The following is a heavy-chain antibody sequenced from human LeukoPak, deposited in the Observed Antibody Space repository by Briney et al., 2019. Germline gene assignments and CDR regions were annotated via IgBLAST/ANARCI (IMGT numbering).Heavy chain of an antibody. CDR2: ISAYNGNT. D-gene: IGHD3-16*02. Sequence: ASVKVSCKASGYTFTSYGISWVRQAPGQGLEWMGWISAYNGNTNYAQKLQGRVTMTTDTSTSTAYMELRSLRSEDTAVYYCASNDYDYVWGSYRHDYWGQGTLVTVSS. J-gene: IGHJ4*02. V-gene: IGHV1-18*01. CDR1: GYTFTSYG. CDR3: ASNDYDYVWGSYRHDY.